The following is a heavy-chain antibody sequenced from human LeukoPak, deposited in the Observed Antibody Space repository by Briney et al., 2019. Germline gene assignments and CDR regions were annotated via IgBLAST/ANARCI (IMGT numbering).Heavy chain of an antibody. CDR1: GGSFSGYY. J-gene: IGHJ5*02. Sequence: TPSETLSLTCAVYGGSFSGYYWSWIRQPPGKGLEWIGEINHSGSTNYNPSLKSRVTISVDTSKNQFSLKLSSVTAADTAVYYCARFYTLFSGSYSAWFDPWGQGTLVTVSS. D-gene: IGHD1-26*01. CDR3: ARFYTLFSGSYSAWFDP. V-gene: IGHV4-34*01. CDR2: INHSGST.